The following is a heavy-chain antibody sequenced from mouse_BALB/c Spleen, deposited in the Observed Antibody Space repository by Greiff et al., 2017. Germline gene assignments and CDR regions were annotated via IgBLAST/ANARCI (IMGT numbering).Heavy chain of an antibody. D-gene: IGHD1-1*01. Sequence: EVQLQQSGAELVKPGASVKLSCTASGFNIKDTYMPWVKQRPEQGLEWIGRIDSANGNTKYDPKFQGQATITADTSSITAYLQLSSLTSEDTAVYDCARDYYGSALDYWGQGTTLTVSS. J-gene: IGHJ2*01. CDR2: IDSANGNT. CDR3: ARDYYGSALDY. CDR1: GFNIKDTY. V-gene: IGHV14-3*02.